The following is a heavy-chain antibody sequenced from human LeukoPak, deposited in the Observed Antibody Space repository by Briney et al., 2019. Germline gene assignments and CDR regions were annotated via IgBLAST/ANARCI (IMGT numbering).Heavy chain of an antibody. J-gene: IGHJ4*02. CDR1: GGSISSGDYY. Sequence: SETLSLTCTVSGGSISSGDYYWSWIRQPPGKGLEWIGYIYYSGSTYCNPSLKSRVTISVDTSKNQFSLKLSSVTAADTAVYYCAREKSYYYDSSGYYYFSPYFDYWGQGTLVTVSS. D-gene: IGHD3-22*01. CDR3: AREKSYYYDSSGYYYFSPYFDY. V-gene: IGHV4-30-4*01. CDR2: IYYSGST.